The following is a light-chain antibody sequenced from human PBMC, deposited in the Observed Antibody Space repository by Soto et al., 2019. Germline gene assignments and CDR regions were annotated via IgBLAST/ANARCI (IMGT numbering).Light chain of an antibody. CDR1: QSVRSN. Sequence: ETVMTQSPATLSVSPGERATLSCRASQSVRSNLAWYQHKPGQAPRLLIDGASTRATGIPARFSGSGSGTEFTLTISSLQSEDFAVYYCQQYGSSGTFGQGTKVEIK. J-gene: IGKJ1*01. CDR3: QQYGSSGT. V-gene: IGKV3-15*01. CDR2: GAS.